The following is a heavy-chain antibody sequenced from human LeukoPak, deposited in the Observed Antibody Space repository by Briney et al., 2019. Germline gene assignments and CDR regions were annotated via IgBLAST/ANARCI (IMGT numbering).Heavy chain of an antibody. J-gene: IGHJ4*03. CDR2: IDHRGIS. Sequence: SETLSLTCSVHAEPFSAYFWSWIRQVPGRGLEWIGEIDHRGISNYNPSLKSRATILVDTSNNRFSLSLASVTAADTATYYCASRSLTLAAARCFDDWGQGTVVTVSS. D-gene: IGHD2-15*01. V-gene: IGHV4-34*01. CDR1: AEPFSAYF. CDR3: ASRSLTLAAARCFDD.